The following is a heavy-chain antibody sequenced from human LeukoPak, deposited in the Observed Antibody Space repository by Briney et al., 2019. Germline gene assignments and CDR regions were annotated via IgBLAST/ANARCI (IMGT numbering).Heavy chain of an antibody. CDR2: IYYNGIS. J-gene: IGHJ5*02. CDR3: ARDHPTVPNYWFDP. Sequence: SETLSLTCTVSGGSISGYYWSWIRQPPGKGLEWIAYIYYNGISNYNPSLKSRVIISVDSSKNQFSLKLTSVTAADTAVYYCARDHPTVPNYWFDPWGQGTLVTVSS. D-gene: IGHD4-17*01. V-gene: IGHV4-59*01. CDR1: GGSISGYY.